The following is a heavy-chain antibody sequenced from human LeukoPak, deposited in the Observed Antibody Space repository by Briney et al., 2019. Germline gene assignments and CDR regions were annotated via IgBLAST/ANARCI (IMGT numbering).Heavy chain of an antibody. V-gene: IGHV4-39*01. CDR3: ARLYLTPRDYFDY. CDR2: IYYSGST. D-gene: IGHD2-8*01. CDR1: GGSISSSSYY. J-gene: IGHJ4*02. Sequence: SGTLSLTCTVSGGSISSSSYYWGWIRQPPGKGPEWIGSIYYSGSTYYNPSLKSRVTISVDTSKNQFSLKLSSVTAADTAVYYCARLYLTPRDYFDYWGQGTLVTVSS.